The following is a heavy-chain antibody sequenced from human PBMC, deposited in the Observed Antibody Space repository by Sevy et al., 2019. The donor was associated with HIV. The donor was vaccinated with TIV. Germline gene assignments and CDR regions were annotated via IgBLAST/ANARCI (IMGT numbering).Heavy chain of an antibody. Sequence: GGSLRLSCAASGFTFSNYNMNWVRHAPGKGLEWVSSISSSSRYIYYADSMKGRFTISRDNAKNSLYLQMNSLRAEDTAVYYCARVVAYCSGGSCFPGYYYGMDVWGQGTTVTVSS. D-gene: IGHD2-15*01. CDR2: ISSSSRYI. V-gene: IGHV3-21*01. CDR3: ARVVAYCSGGSCFPGYYYGMDV. CDR1: GFTFSNYN. J-gene: IGHJ6*02.